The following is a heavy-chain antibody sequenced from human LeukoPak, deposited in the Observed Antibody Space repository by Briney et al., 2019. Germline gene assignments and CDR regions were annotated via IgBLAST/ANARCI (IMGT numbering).Heavy chain of an antibody. V-gene: IGHV3-48*04. CDR2: ISSSSSTI. Sequence: GGSLRLSCAASGFTFSSYSMNWVRQAPGKGLEWVSYISSSSSTIYYADSVKGRFTISRDNAKNSLYLQMNSLRAEDTAVYYCARAGEVLRFLEWPPGLYYYYYMDVWGKGTTVTVSS. D-gene: IGHD3-3*01. CDR1: GFTFSSYS. CDR3: ARAGEVLRFLEWPPGLYYYYYMDV. J-gene: IGHJ6*03.